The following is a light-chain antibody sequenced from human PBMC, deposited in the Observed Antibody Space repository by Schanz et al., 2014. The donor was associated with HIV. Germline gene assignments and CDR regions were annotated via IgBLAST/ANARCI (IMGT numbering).Light chain of an antibody. V-gene: IGKV1-17*01. Sequence: DIQMTQSPSSLSASVGDRVTVACRASQNINNNLNWYQQKPGKAPKLLIYAASTLQSGVPSRFSGSGSGTDFTLTISCLQSEDFATYFCLQHSTYPRTFGQGTNLEI. J-gene: IGKJ2*01. CDR1: QNINNN. CDR2: AAS. CDR3: LQHSTYPRT.